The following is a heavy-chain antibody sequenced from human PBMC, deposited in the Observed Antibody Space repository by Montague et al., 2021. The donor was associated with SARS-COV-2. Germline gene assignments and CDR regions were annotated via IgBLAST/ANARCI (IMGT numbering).Heavy chain of an antibody. CDR3: ARGRQHFNMIVVVMTGREYYFDS. J-gene: IGHJ4*02. CDR1: GGSFSDYF. CDR2: INHRGTS. D-gene: IGHD3-22*01. Sequence: ETLSLTCAVYGGSFSDYFWAWISQPPGKGLEWIGEINHRGTSTYNPSLKSRVSISVDTSKNQFSLYLGSVTAADTAVYYCARGRQHFNMIVVVMTGREYYFDSWGQGTLVTVSS. V-gene: IGHV4-34*01.